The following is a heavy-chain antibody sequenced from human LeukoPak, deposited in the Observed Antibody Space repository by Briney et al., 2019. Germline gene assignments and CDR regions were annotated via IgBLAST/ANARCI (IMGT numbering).Heavy chain of an antibody. J-gene: IGHJ3*02. Sequence: PGGSLRLSCAASGFTFSSYSMNWVRQAPGKGLEWVSYISSSGSTIYYADSVKGRFTISRDNAKNSLYLQMNSLRAEDTAVYYCARAGFMIVVVGDAFDIWGQGTMVTVSS. V-gene: IGHV3-48*04. CDR2: ISSSGSTI. D-gene: IGHD3-22*01. CDR1: GFTFSSYS. CDR3: ARAGFMIVVVGDAFDI.